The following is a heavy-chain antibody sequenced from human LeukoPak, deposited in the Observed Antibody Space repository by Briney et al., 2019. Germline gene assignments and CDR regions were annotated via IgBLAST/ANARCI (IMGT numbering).Heavy chain of an antibody. Sequence: PSGTLSLTCAVSGGSISSSNWWSWVRQPPGKGLEWIGEIYHSGSTYYNPSLKSRVTISVDTSKNQFSLKLSSVTAADTAVYYCARRLGVGAFDIWGQGTMVTVSS. V-gene: IGHV4-4*02. CDR1: GGSISSSNW. CDR2: IYHSGST. CDR3: ARRLGVGAFDI. D-gene: IGHD3-16*01. J-gene: IGHJ3*02.